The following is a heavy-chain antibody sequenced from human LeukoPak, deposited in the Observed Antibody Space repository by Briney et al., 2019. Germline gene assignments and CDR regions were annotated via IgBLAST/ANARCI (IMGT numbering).Heavy chain of an antibody. CDR2: INPNNGRT. D-gene: IGHD4-17*01. V-gene: IGHV1-46*01. CDR1: GYTFTSYG. Sequence: ASVKVSCKASGYTFTSYGISWVRQAPGQGLEWMGIINPNNGRTNYAQKFQGRVTMTRDTSTSTVYMELSSLRSEDTAVYYCAMTDYGDYVKYWGQGTLVTVSS. J-gene: IGHJ4*02. CDR3: AMTDYGDYVKY.